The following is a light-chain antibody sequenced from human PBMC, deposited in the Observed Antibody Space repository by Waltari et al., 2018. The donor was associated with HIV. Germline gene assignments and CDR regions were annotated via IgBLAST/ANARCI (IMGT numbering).Light chain of an antibody. Sequence: DIQMTQSPTSLSASVGERVTITCRASQDIDHFLAWYQHKPGEAPKLLIYSTSNLQSGVSDRFSGSGSGTQFSLTITSLQADDAAIYYCQQFDTDPRTFGGGTKVEV. CDR1: QDIDHF. CDR3: QQFDTDPRT. CDR2: STS. V-gene: IGKV1-27*01. J-gene: IGKJ2*02.